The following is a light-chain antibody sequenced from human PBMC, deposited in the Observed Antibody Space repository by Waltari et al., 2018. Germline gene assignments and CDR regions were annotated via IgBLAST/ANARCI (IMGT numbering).Light chain of an antibody. Sequence: QSALTQPASVSGSPGQSITISCTGTSSDVGGYNYFSWYQQHPGKAPKLMIYDVSKRPSGGSNRFSGSKSGNTASLTISGLQAEDEADYYCSSYTSSSTWVFGGGTKLTVL. V-gene: IGLV2-14*01. CDR1: SSDVGGYNY. CDR3: SSYTSSSTWV. J-gene: IGLJ3*02. CDR2: DVS.